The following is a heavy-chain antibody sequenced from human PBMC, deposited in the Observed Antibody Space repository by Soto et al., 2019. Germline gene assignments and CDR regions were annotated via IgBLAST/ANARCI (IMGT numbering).Heavy chain of an antibody. D-gene: IGHD3-9*01. J-gene: IGHJ3*02. V-gene: IGHV1-18*01. CDR3: ATETGGLRYFDWLSTGHDAFDI. CDR1: GFTLTSYG. Sequence: GAPVKVSRKGSGFTLTSYGISWGGQAPGQRREGVGWISAYNGNTNYAQKLQGRVTMTTDTSTSTAYMELSSLRSEDTAVYYCATETGGLRYFDWLSTGHDAFDIWGQGTMVTVSS. CDR2: ISAYNGNT.